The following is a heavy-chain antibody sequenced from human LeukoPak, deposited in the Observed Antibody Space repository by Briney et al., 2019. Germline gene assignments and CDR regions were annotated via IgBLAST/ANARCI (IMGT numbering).Heavy chain of an antibody. D-gene: IGHD3-10*01. V-gene: IGHV3-7*05. Sequence: GGSLRLSCAASGFTFSTYWMTWVRQAPGQGLEWVANIKQDGSGKYYVDSVKGRFTISRDNAKNSLFLQMNSLRPEDTAVYYCVRVSSGTAVRGISWAWFDPWGQGTLVTVSS. CDR1: GFTFSTYW. CDR3: VRVSSGTAVRGISWAWFDP. J-gene: IGHJ5*02. CDR2: IKQDGSGK.